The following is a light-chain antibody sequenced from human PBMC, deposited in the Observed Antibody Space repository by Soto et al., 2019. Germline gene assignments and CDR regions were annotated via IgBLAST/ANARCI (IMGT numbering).Light chain of an antibody. CDR2: GAS. V-gene: IGKV3-20*01. Sequence: EIVLTQSPGTLSLSPGERATLSCKASQSASSNFLAWYQEKPGQAPRLLIYGASSGATGIPDRFSGSGSGTDFTLTISRLEPEDFAVYYCRQYGRSLGSAIGGRTNVDVK. J-gene: IGKJ4*01. CDR3: RQYGRSLGSA. CDR1: QSASSNF.